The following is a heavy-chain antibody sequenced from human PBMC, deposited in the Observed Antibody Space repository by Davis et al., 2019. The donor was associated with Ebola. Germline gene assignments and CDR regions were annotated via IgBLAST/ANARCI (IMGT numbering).Heavy chain of an antibody. D-gene: IGHD6-19*01. J-gene: IGHJ4*02. CDR2: ISPYSDKT. V-gene: IGHV1-18*01. CDR3: ARDQKILPVAGQGYLDY. CDR1: GGTFSSYA. Sequence: AASVKVSCKASGGTFSSYAISWVRQAPGQGLEWMGWISPYSDKTYYSPRLMDRLMMTIDAPTRTAYLELTNLNSGDTAVYYCARDQKILPVAGQGYLDYWGQGTLVTVSS.